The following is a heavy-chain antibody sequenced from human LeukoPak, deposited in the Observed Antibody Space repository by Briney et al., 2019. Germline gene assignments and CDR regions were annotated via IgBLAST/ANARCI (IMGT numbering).Heavy chain of an antibody. CDR1: GFTFSSYE. V-gene: IGHV3-48*03. CDR2: ITSSDSTT. Sequence: GGSLRLSCVASGFTFSSYEMNWVRQAPGKGLEWLSYITSSDSTTHYADSVKGRFTISRDNAKNTVYLQMNSLRAEDTAIYYCARAVTYFYGSVTYDWFDPWGQGTLVTVSS. D-gene: IGHD3-10*01. J-gene: IGHJ5*02. CDR3: ARAVTYFYGSVTYDWFDP.